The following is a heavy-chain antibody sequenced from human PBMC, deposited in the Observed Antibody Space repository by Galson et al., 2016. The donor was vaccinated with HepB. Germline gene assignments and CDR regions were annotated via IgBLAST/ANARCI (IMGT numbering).Heavy chain of an antibody. Sequence: SLRLSCAASGFTFSDSAMNWVRQAPGRGLEWVSSISVGGGSTYYAGAVKGRFTISRDNSKNTLYLQMNGLRAEDTARYYCAKGRLAARGRCDYWGQGNLVTVSS. CDR1: GFTFSDSA. CDR3: AKGRLAARGRCDY. D-gene: IGHD6-13*01. CDR2: ISVGGGST. J-gene: IGHJ4*02. V-gene: IGHV3-23*01.